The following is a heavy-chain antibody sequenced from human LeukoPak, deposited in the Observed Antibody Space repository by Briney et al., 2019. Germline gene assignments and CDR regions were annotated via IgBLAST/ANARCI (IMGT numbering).Heavy chain of an antibody. V-gene: IGHV1-2*02. CDR3: AREMAAAGTCDY. D-gene: IGHD6-13*01. CDR1: GYTFTGYY. CDR2: INPNSGGT. J-gene: IGHJ4*02. Sequence: ASVKVSCTASGYTFTGYYMHWVRQAPGQGLEWMGWINPNSGGTNYAQKFQGRVTMTRDTSISTAYMELSRLRSDDTAVYYCAREMAAAGTCDYWGQGTLVTVSS.